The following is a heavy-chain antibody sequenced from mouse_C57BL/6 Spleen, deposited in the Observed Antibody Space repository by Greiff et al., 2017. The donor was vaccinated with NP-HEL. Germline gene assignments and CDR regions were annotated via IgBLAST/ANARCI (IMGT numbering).Heavy chain of an antibody. Sequence: EVKVEESGGGLVQPGGSMKLSCVASGFTFSNYWMNWVRQSPEKGLEWVAQIRLKSDNYATHYAESVKGRFTISRDDSKSSVYLQMNNLRAEDTGIYYCTGRAGYWYFDVWGTGTTVTVSS. CDR2: IRLKSDNYAT. J-gene: IGHJ1*03. CDR3: TGRAGYWYFDV. D-gene: IGHD4-1*01. V-gene: IGHV6-3*01. CDR1: GFTFSNYW.